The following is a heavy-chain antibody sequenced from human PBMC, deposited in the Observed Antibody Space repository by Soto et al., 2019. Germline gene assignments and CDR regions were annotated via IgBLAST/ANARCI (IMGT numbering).Heavy chain of an antibody. CDR3: ARVYCGGDCPEYYYYYYGMDV. V-gene: IGHV3-30-3*01. J-gene: IGHJ6*02. CDR2: ISYDGSNK. Sequence: QVQLVESGGGVVQPGRSLRLSCAASGFTFSSYAMHWVRQAPGKGLEWVAVISYDGSNKYYADSVKGRFTISRDNSKNXLXLXXNSRRSEDTAVYYCARVYCGGDCPEYYYYYYGMDVWGQGTTVTVSS. D-gene: IGHD2-21*02. CDR1: GFTFSSYA.